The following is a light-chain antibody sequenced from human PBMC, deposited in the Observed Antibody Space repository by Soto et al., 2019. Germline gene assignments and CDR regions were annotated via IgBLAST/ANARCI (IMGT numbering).Light chain of an antibody. CDR1: SSDIGNYNY. V-gene: IGLV2-14*01. CDR3: SSYTSSSTYV. J-gene: IGLJ1*01. CDR2: EVS. Sequence: QSALTQPASVSGSPGQSITISSTGTSSDIGNYNYVSWYQQHPGKAPKLMIYEVSNRPSGVSHRFSGSKSGNTASLTISGLQAEDEADYYFSSYTSSSTYVFGTGTKVTVL.